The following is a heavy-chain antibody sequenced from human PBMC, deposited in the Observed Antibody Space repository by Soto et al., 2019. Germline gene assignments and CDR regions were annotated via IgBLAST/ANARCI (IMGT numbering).Heavy chain of an antibody. CDR1: GVSISSYF. CDR2: TYHRGST. V-gene: IGHV4-59*01. D-gene: IGHD2-15*01. Sequence: SETLSLTCSVSGVSISSYFWSWIRQPPGRGLEWIGYTYHRGSTNYSPSLKSRVAISLDTSENQFSLKVSSVTAADTAVYYCARIGGYHGPLDYWGQGTPVTVS. CDR3: ARIGGYHGPLDY. J-gene: IGHJ4*02.